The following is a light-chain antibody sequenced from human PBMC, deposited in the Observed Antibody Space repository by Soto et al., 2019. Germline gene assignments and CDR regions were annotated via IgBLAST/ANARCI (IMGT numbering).Light chain of an antibody. Sequence: EIALTQSPATLSLSPGERSTLSCMASQSVSRYLAWYQQKPGQAPRLLIYDASNRATGIPARLSGSGSGTDFTLTISSLEPEDFAVYYCQQRGNWPSFGGGTKVDIK. V-gene: IGKV3-11*01. CDR3: QQRGNWPS. CDR1: QSVSRY. CDR2: DAS. J-gene: IGKJ4*01.